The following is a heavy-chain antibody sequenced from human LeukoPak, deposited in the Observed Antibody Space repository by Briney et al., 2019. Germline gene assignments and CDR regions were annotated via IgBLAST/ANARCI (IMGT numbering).Heavy chain of an antibody. J-gene: IGHJ4*02. V-gene: IGHV3-48*03. D-gene: IGHD3-10*01. Sequence: PGGSLRLSCAASGFTFSSYEMNWVRQAPGKGLEWVSYISGSGSTIYYAASVKGRFTISRDNAKNSLYLQMNSLRAEDTAVYYCARDGKGRNRIGYYFDYWGQGTLVTVSS. CDR3: ARDGKGRNRIGYYFDY. CDR1: GFTFSSYE. CDR2: ISGSGSTI.